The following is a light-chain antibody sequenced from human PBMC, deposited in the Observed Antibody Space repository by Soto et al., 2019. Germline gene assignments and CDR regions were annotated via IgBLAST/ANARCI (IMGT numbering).Light chain of an antibody. J-gene: IGKJ4*01. CDR1: QSVNSN. CDR2: DAS. Sequence: EIVMTQSPATLSVSPGERATLSCRASQSVNSNLAWYRQKPGQAPRLLISDASTRATGVPARFSGSGSGTEFPLTISSLQSEDSGIYYCQQYTFWPPLTFGGGTKVEIK. CDR3: QQYTFWPPLT. V-gene: IGKV3-15*01.